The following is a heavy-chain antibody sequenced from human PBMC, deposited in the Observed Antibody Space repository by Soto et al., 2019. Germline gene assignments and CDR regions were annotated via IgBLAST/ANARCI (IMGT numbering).Heavy chain of an antibody. CDR3: ARDQREYYDFWSSLDY. V-gene: IGHV3-33*01. J-gene: IGHJ4*02. CDR1: GFTFSSYG. D-gene: IGHD3-3*01. Sequence: PGGSLRLSCAASGFTFSSYGMHWVRQAPGKGLEWVAVIWYDGSNKYYADSVKGRFTISRDNSKNTLYLQMNSLRAEETAVFYCARDQREYYDFWSSLDYWGQGTLVTVSS. CDR2: IWYDGSNK.